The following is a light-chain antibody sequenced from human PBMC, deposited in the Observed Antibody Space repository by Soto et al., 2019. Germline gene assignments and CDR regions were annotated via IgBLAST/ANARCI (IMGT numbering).Light chain of an antibody. J-gene: IGLJ1*01. CDR1: SSDVGGYHY. V-gene: IGLV2-11*01. CDR2: DVS. Sequence: QSALTQPRSVSGSPGQSVTISCTGTSSDVGGYHYVSWYQQHPGKAPKLMIYDVSKRPSGVPDRFSGSKSGNMASLTISGLRAEDEADYYCCSYAGSYTLVFGTGTKLTVL. CDR3: CSYAGSYTLV.